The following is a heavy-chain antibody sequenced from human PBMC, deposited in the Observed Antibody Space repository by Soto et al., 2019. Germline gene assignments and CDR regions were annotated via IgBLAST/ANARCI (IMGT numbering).Heavy chain of an antibody. CDR2: INPSCCST. CDR1: GYTFTSYY. V-gene: IGHV1-46*01. D-gene: IGHD1-7*01. Sequence: ASVKVSCKASGYTFTSYYMHWVRQAPGQGLEGMGIINPSCCSTSYEHKFQGRVTMTRDTSTSTVYMELSSLRAEDKAVYYWARARYDRPRKTGTTSCYYGMDVWGQGTMVTVSS. CDR3: ARARYDRPRKTGTTSCYYGMDV. J-gene: IGHJ6*02.